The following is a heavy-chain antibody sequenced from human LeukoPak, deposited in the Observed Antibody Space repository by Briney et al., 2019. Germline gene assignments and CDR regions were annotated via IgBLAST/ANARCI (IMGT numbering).Heavy chain of an antibody. V-gene: IGHV3-30-3*01. CDR1: GFIFSDYA. CDR2: ISYDGSIK. D-gene: IGHD3-10*01. CDR3: ARHPPDQHYGSGKRYYYYYMDV. J-gene: IGHJ6*03. Sequence: PGGSLRLSCVASGFIFSDYAMHWVRQAPGKGLEWVSLISYDGSIKYFPGSVQGRFTISRDDSMHPLYLQINSLRAEDTAVYYCARHPPDQHYGSGKRYYYYYMDVWRKGTTVSVSS.